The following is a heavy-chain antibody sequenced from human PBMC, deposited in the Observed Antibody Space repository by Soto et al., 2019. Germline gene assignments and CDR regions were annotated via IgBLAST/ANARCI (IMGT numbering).Heavy chain of an antibody. CDR1: GFTFSSYG. Sequence: GGSLRLSCAASGFTFSSYGMHWVRQAPGKGLEWVAVISYDGSNKYYADSVKGRFTISRDNSKNTLYLQMNSLRAEDTAVYYCARDRGKSFDYWGQGTLVTVSS. CDR3: ARDRGKSFDY. J-gene: IGHJ4*02. V-gene: IGHV3-30-3*01. CDR2: ISYDGSNK.